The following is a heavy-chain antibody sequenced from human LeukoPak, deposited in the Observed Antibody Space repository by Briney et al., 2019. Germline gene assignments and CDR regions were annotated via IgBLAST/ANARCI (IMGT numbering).Heavy chain of an antibody. CDR2: ISGSGGNT. J-gene: IGHJ4*02. D-gene: IGHD6-13*01. Sequence: GGSLRLSCAASGFPFSSYAMSWVRQAPGKGLEWVSVISGSGGNTYYTESVKGRFTSSRDNSKNTLYLQMNSLRAEDTAVYYCAKASASYTSSSCDYWGQGALVTVSS. CDR1: GFPFSSYA. CDR3: AKASASYTSSSCDY. V-gene: IGHV3-23*01.